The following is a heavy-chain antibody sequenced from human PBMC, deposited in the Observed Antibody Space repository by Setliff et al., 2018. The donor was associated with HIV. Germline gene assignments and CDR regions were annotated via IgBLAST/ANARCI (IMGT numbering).Heavy chain of an antibody. Sequence: SETLSLTCTVSGGSISSYYWSWIRQPPGKGLEWIGYIYYSGSTNYNPSLKSRATISVDSSKNQFSLKLSSVTAADTAVYYCARWDGGSGSYSIDYWGQGTLVTVSS. J-gene: IGHJ4*02. CDR2: IYYSGST. CDR1: GGSISSYY. CDR3: ARWDGGSGSYSIDY. V-gene: IGHV4-59*01. D-gene: IGHD3-10*01.